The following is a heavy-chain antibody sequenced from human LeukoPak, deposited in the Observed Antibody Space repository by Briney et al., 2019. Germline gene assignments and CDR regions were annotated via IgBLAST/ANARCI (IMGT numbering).Heavy chain of an antibody. V-gene: IGHV3-30*18. J-gene: IGHJ1*01. Sequence: PGTSLRLSCTASGYTFSDYGMHWVRQAPGKGREWLSVISYSGVVKFSADSVKGRFTISRDNSKNTLYLQMTNLADEDTAVYYCSKDAAVLTSGLAASSPEYWGQGTLVTVSS. CDR1: GYTFSDYG. CDR2: ISYSGVVK. D-gene: IGHD6-25*01. CDR3: SKDAAVLTSGLAASSPEY.